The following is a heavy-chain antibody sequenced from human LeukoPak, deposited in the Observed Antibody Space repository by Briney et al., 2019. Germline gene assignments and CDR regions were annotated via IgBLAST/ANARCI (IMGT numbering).Heavy chain of an antibody. CDR1: GFTFSSYS. J-gene: IGHJ6*03. V-gene: IGHV3-48*01. CDR3: ARDRVGGSYYNYYYYMDV. CDR2: ISSSSSTI. Sequence: GGSLRLSCAASGFTFSSYSMNWVRQAPGKGLEWVSYISSSSSTIYYADSVKGRFTISRDNAKNSLYLQMNSLRAEDTAVYYCARDRVGGSYYNYYYYMDVWGKGTTVTVSS. D-gene: IGHD1-26*01.